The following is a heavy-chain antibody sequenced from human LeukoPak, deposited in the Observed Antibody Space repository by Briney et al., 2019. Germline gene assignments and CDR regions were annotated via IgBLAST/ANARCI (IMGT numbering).Heavy chain of an antibody. J-gene: IGHJ4*02. V-gene: IGHV1-24*01. CDR2: FDPEDGET. Sequence: SVNVSRQVSGYTLTELSMHGVRQAPGKGLEGMGGFDPEDGETIYAQKLQGRVTMTEATSTDTAYMELSSLRSEDTAVYYCATLRYSSGWYYDYWGQGTLVTVSS. CDR3: ATLRYSSGWYYDY. CDR1: GYTLTELS. D-gene: IGHD6-19*01.